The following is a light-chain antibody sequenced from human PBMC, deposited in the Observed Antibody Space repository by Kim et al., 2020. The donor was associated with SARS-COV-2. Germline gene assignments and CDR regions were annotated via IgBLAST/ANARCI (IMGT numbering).Light chain of an antibody. J-gene: IGLJ1*01. CDR2: YDS. CDR1: NIRSKS. V-gene: IGLV3-21*04. CDR3: QVWDSSSAHRV. Sequence: PGKTARTTCGGNNIRSKSVYWYHQKPGQAPVLVICYDSYRPSGSPERFSGSNSGNTASLTISRVEAGDEADYYCQVWDSSSAHRVFGTGTKVTVL.